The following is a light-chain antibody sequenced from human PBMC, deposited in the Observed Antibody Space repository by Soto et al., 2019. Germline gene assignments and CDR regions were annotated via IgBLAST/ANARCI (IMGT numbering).Light chain of an antibody. CDR2: GAY. CDR3: QQTSITPYT. J-gene: IGKJ2*01. Sequence: DIQMTQSPSSLSASVGDRVTITCRASQSISRYLNWYQQQPGKAPKLLIQGAYPLQSGAPSRFSGHGSGTNFTLTISSLQPVDSATYCCQQTSITPYTFGLGTKFDIK. CDR1: QSISRY. V-gene: IGKV1-39*01.